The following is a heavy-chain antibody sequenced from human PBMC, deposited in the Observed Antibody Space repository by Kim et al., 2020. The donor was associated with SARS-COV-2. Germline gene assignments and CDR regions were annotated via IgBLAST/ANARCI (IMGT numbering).Heavy chain of an antibody. CDR2: ISSSGSTI. CDR1: GFTFSDYY. J-gene: IGHJ6*02. Sequence: GGSLRLSCAASGFTFSDYYMSWIRQAPGKGLDWVSYISSSGSTIYYADSVKGRFTISRDNAKNSLYLQMNSLRAEDTAVYYCFAAYYYGIDVWGQGTTVTVSS. D-gene: IGHD6-25*01. CDR3: FAAYYYGIDV. V-gene: IGHV3-11*01.